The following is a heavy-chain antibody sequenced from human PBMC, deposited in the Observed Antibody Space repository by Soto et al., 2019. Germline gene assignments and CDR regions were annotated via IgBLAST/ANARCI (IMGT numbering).Heavy chain of an antibody. J-gene: IGHJ4*02. CDR3: ARDRDDYGSGNYYNRIDF. CDR1: GGIFSTYA. CDR2: IIPIFGTP. Sequence: QVQLVQSGAEVKKPGSSVKVSCKASGGIFSTYAISWLRQAPGQGLEWMGGIIPIFGTPNYAQRFQGRVTITADESTNTAYKALNTLRSDDTAVYYCARDRDDYGSGNYYNRIDFWGQGTLVTVSS. D-gene: IGHD3-10*01. V-gene: IGHV1-69*01.